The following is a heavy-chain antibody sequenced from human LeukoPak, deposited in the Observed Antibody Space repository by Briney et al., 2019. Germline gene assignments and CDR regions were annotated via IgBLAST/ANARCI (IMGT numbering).Heavy chain of an antibody. CDR3: ARVGSFVGQPNV. J-gene: IGHJ4*02. D-gene: IGHD3-10*01. V-gene: IGHV4-59*01. CDR2: IYYSGST. Sequence: SETLSLICTVSGGSLGTYYWSWIRQPPGKGLEWIGYIYYSGSTNYNPSLKSRVTISLDTSKNQFSLKLSSVTAADTAVYYCARVGSFVGQPNVWGQGTLVTVSS. CDR1: GGSLGTYY.